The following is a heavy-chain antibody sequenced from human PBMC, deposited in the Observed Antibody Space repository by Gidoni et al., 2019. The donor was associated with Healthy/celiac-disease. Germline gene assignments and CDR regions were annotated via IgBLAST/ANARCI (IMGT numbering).Heavy chain of an antibody. CDR1: GGSIRSSSYY. J-gene: IGHJ4*02. CDR3: ARYDFWSGYYFDY. Sequence: QLQLQESRPGLVTPSETLSLPCTVSGGSIRSSSYYWGWIRQPPGKGLEWIGSIYYSGSTYYNPSLKSRVTISGDTSKNQFSLKLSSVTAADTAVYYCARYDFWSGYYFDYWGQGTLVTVSS. V-gene: IGHV4-39*01. D-gene: IGHD3-3*01. CDR2: IYYSGST.